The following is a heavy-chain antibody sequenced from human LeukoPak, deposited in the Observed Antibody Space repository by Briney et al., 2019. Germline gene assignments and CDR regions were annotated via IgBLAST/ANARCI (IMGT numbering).Heavy chain of an antibody. D-gene: IGHD4-17*01. CDR3: ARGQSRYGDYDY. V-gene: IGHV1-8*01. CDR2: MNPNSGST. J-gene: IGHJ4*02. CDR1: GYTFTSYD. Sequence: ASVKVSCKASGYTFTSYDINWVRQATGQGLEWMGWMNPNSGSTGYAQKFQGRVTMTRNTSISTAYMELSSLRSEDTAVYYCARGQSRYGDYDYWGQGTLVTVSS.